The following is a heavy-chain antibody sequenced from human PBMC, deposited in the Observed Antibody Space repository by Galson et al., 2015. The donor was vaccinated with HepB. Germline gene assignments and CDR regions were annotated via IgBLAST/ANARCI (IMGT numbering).Heavy chain of an antibody. V-gene: IGHV3-23*01. D-gene: IGHD3-22*01. CDR1: GLTFSSYA. CDR2: ISGSGGST. Sequence: LRLSCAASGLTFSSYAMSWVRQAPGKGLEWVSAISGSGGSTYYADSVKGRFTISRDNSKNTLYLQMNSLRAEDTAVYYCAKAFPNCYDSSGYSDSWGQGTLVTVSS. J-gene: IGHJ4*02. CDR3: AKAFPNCYDSSGYSDS.